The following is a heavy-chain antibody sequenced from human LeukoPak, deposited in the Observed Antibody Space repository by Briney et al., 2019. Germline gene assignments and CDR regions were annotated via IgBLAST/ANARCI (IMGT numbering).Heavy chain of an antibody. V-gene: IGHV3-21*01. J-gene: IGHJ3*02. CDR2: ISSSSSYI. D-gene: IGHD4-17*01. Sequence: PGGSLRLSCAASGFTLSSYSMNWVRQAPGKGLEWVSSISSSSSYIYYADSVKGRFTISRDNAKNSLYLQMNSLRAEDTAVYYCARVVTTYAFDIWGQGTMVTVSS. CDR1: GFTLSSYS. CDR3: ARVVTTYAFDI.